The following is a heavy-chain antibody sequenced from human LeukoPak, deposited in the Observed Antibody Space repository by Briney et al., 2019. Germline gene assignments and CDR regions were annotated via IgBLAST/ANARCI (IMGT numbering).Heavy chain of an antibody. CDR3: VRHSSGYYYAGAFDT. J-gene: IGHJ3*02. Sequence: SETLSLTCTVSGGSISSYYWSWIRQPPGKGLEWIGYIYYSGSTNYNPSLKSRVTISVDTSKNQFSLKLSSVTAADTAVYYCVRHSSGYYYAGAFDTWGQGTMVTVSS. V-gene: IGHV4-59*01. CDR2: IYYSGST. D-gene: IGHD3-22*01. CDR1: GGSISSYY.